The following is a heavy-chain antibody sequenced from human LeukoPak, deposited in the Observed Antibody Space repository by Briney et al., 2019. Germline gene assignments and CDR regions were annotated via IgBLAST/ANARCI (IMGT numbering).Heavy chain of an antibody. V-gene: IGHV3-23*01. J-gene: IGHJ4*02. D-gene: IGHD3-22*01. CDR3: AKASAMIVVVSKHFDY. CDR2: ISGSGGST. Sequence: SGGSLRLSCAASGFTFSSYAMSWVRQAQGKGLEWVSAISGSGGSTYYADSVKGRFTISRDNSKNTLYLQMNSLRAEDTAVYYCAKASAMIVVVSKHFDYWGQGTLVTVSS. CDR1: GFTFSSYA.